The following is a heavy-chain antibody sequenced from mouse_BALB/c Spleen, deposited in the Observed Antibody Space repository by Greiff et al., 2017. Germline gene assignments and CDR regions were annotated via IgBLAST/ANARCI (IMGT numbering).Heavy chain of an antibody. V-gene: IGHV5-17*02. Sequence: EVNVVESGGGLVQPGGSRKLSCAASGFTFSSFGMHWVRQAPEKGLEWVAYISSGSSTIYYADTVKGRFTISRDNPKNTLFLQMTSLRSEDTAMYYCARLGDDGYRRFACWGQGTLVTVSA. D-gene: IGHD2-3*01. CDR2: ISSGSSTI. CDR3: ARLGDDGYRRFAC. J-gene: IGHJ3*01. CDR1: GFTFSSFG.